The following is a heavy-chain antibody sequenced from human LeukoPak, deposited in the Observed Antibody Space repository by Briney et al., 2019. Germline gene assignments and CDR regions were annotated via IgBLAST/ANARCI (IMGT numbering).Heavy chain of an antibody. J-gene: IGHJ4*02. D-gene: IGHD3-9*01. Sequence: GGSLRLSCAASGFTFSSYWMSWVRQAPGKGLEWVATIKNVGSEKSYVDSVKGRFTISRDNAKNSLFLQMSGLRAEDTAVYFCATADWFSFDFWGQGTLVTVSS. CDR1: GFTFSSYW. CDR2: IKNVGSEK. CDR3: ATADWFSFDF. V-gene: IGHV3-7*04.